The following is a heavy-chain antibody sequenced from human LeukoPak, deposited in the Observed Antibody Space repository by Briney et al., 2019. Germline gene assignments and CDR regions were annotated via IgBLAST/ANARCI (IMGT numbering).Heavy chain of an antibody. J-gene: IGHJ4*02. CDR1: GFTFSSYA. D-gene: IGHD5-24*01. V-gene: IGHV3-23*01. Sequence: TGGSLRLSCAASGFTFSSYAMSWVRQAPGKGLEWVSAISGSGGSTYYADSVKGRFTISRDNSKNTLYLQMNSLRAEDTAVYYSAKSPYGYNMYDLDYWGQGTLVTVSS. CDR3: AKSPYGYNMYDLDY. CDR2: ISGSGGST.